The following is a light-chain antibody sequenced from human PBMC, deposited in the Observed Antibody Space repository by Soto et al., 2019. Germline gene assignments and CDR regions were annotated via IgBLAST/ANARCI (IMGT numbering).Light chain of an antibody. CDR1: QSVSSSY. CDR2: GAS. V-gene: IGKV3-20*01. Sequence: EIVLTQSPGTLSLSPGERATLSCRASQSVSSSYLAWYQHKPGQAPRLLIYGASSRATGIPDRFSGSGSGTDFTLTISRLEPGDFAVYCCQQYVRSPHAFGWGTKLEIK. CDR3: QQYVRSPHA. J-gene: IGKJ2*01.